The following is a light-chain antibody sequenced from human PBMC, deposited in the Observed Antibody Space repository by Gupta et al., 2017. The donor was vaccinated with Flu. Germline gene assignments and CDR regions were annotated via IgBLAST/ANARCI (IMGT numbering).Light chain of an antibody. V-gene: IGLV3-19*01. Sequence: SSELTQDPAVSVALGPPVRITCQGDSLRSYYASWYQQKPGQAPVLVIYVKNNRPSGIPDRFSGSSSGNTASLTITGAQAEDEADYYCNSRDSSGNHLVFGGGTKLTVL. J-gene: IGLJ3*02. CDR2: VKN. CDR3: NSRDSSGNHLV. CDR1: SLRSYY.